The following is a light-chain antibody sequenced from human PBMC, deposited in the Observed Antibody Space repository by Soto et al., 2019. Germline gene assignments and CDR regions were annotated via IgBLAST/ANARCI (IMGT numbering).Light chain of an antibody. J-gene: IGKJ2*01. Sequence: DIVMTQSPLFLPVTPVEPASISCRSSQSLLHSNGYNYLDWYLQKPGQSPQLLIYLGSNRASGVPDRFSGSGSGTDFTLKISRVEAGDVGVYYCMQALQTSYTFGQGTKLEIK. CDR2: LGS. CDR1: QSLLHSNGYNY. CDR3: MQALQTSYT. V-gene: IGKV2-28*01.